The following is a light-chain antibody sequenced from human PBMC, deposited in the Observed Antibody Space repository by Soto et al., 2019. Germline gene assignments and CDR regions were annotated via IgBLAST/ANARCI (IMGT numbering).Light chain of an antibody. V-gene: IGKV1-5*01. CDR2: DAS. CDR1: QSISSW. J-gene: IGKJ5*01. Sequence: DIQMTQSPSTLSASLGDSVTITCRASQSISSWLAWYQQKPGKAPKILIYDASSLESGVPSRFSGSGSGTDFTLTIRSLQPEDFATYYCKQSYRGITCGQGTRLEIK. CDR3: KQSYRGIT.